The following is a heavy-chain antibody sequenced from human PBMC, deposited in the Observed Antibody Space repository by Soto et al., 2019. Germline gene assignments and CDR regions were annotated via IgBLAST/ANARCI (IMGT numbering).Heavy chain of an antibody. D-gene: IGHD6-13*01. J-gene: IGHJ4*02. CDR2: IIPIFGTA. V-gene: IGHV1-69*13. Sequence: SVKVSCKASGGTFSSYAISWVRQAPGQGLEWMGGIIPIFGTANYAQKFQGKVTITADESTSTAYMELSSLRSEDTAVYYCARGKNSSSWYLNFDYWGQGTLVIVSS. CDR1: GGTFSSYA. CDR3: ARGKNSSSWYLNFDY.